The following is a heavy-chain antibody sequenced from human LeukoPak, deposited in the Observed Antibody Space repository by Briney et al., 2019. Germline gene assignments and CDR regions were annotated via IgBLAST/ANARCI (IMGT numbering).Heavy chain of an antibody. CDR1: GYSFTDKY. CDR3: ARDLSYYDSSGYSSRNVFDI. Sequence: ASVKVSCKASGYSFTDKYMHWVRQAPGQGLEWMGWINPNSGGTNYAQKFQGRVTMTRETSISTAYMELSRLRSDDTAVYHCARDLSYYDSSGYSSRNVFDIWGQGTMVTVSS. J-gene: IGHJ3*02. CDR2: INPNSGGT. V-gene: IGHV1-2*02. D-gene: IGHD3-22*01.